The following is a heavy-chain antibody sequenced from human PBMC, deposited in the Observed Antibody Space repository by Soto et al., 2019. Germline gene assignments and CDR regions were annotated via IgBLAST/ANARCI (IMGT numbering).Heavy chain of an antibody. V-gene: IGHV4-39*01. Sequence: QLQLQESGPGLVKPSETLSLTCSVSDDSITSDKYYWGWIRQPPGKGLEWIGSIYYRGNAYYNPSLKTRLTISLEKSKSQFSLKLNSVTAADSAVYFCARLEGLATISYYFDFWGPGARVTVSS. CDR1: DDSITSDKYY. D-gene: IGHD3-9*01. J-gene: IGHJ4*02. CDR3: ARLEGLATISYYFDF. CDR2: IYYRGNA.